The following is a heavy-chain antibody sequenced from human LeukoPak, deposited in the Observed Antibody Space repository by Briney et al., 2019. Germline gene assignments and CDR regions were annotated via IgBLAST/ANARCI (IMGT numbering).Heavy chain of an antibody. Sequence: GGSLRLSCAASDFTFSNFAMSWVSQAPGKGQECVSGISASGGGTYYADSVKGRFTISRDNSKHTLYLQMNSLRAEDTAVYYCAKSAMIVVVTDAFDIWGQGTMVTVSS. J-gene: IGHJ3*02. V-gene: IGHV3-23*01. D-gene: IGHD3-22*01. CDR2: ISASGGGT. CDR1: DFTFSNFA. CDR3: AKSAMIVVVTDAFDI.